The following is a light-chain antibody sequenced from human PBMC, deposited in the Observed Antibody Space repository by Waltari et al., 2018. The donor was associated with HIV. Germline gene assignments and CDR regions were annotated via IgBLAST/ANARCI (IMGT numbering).Light chain of an antibody. CDR1: RPNTGHNY. CDR2: DYN. CDR3: GTWDSSLSASVV. V-gene: IGLV1-51*01. Sequence: QSVLTHPPSVSAAPRQTVTSSCSVGRPNTGHNYVSWYQQLPGTAPKLPIYDYNKLTSGIPDRFSGSKSGTSATLGITGRQTGDEADYYCGTWDSSLSASVVFGGGTKLTVL. J-gene: IGLJ2*01.